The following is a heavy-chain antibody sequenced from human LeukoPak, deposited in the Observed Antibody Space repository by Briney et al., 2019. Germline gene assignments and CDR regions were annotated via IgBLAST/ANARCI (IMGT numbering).Heavy chain of an antibody. V-gene: IGHV3-33*01. J-gene: IGHJ4*02. CDR1: GFSFSYYG. D-gene: IGHD5-18*01. CDR2: IWYDGSNK. CDR3: ARARSRGYSYGQVDY. Sequence: PGGTLRLSCAASGFSFSYYGMHWVRQAPGKGLEWVAVIWYDGSNKYYADSVKGRFTISRDNSRNTLNLQMNSLRVEDTAVYYCARARSRGYSYGQVDYWSQGTLVTVSS.